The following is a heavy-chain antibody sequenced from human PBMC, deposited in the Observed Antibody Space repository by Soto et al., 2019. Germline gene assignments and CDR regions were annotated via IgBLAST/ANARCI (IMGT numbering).Heavy chain of an antibody. CDR2: INHSGST. V-gene: IGHV4-34*01. CDR1: GGSFSGYY. Sequence: SETLSLTCAVYGGSFSGYYWSWIRQPPGKGLEWIGEINHSGSTNYSPSLKSRVTISVDTSKNQFSLKLSSVTAADTAVYYCARFDSLAADIVDYWGQGTLVTVSS. J-gene: IGHJ4*02. CDR3: ARFDSLAADIVDY. D-gene: IGHD6-25*01.